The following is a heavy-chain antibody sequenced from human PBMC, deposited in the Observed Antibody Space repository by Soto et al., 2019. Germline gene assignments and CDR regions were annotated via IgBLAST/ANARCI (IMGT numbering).Heavy chain of an antibody. V-gene: IGHV3-7*01. CDR1: GFTFSSYW. CDR2: IKQDGSEK. D-gene: IGHD3-10*01. CDR3: ARDGSRFGEFYGMDV. J-gene: IGHJ6*02. Sequence: GGSLRLSCAASGFTFSSYWMSWVRQAPGKGLEWVANIKQDGSEKYYVDSVKGRFTISRDNAKNSLYLQMNSLRAEDTAVYYCARDGSRFGEFYGMDVWGQGITVTVSS.